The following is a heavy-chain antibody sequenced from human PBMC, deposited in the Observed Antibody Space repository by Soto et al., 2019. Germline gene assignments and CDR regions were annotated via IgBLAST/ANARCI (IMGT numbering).Heavy chain of an antibody. V-gene: IGHV1-18*04. D-gene: IGHD4-17*01. CDR1: GYTFTSYG. Sequence: GASVKVSRKASGYTFTSYGISWVRQAPGQGLEWMGWISAYNGNTNYAQKPQGRVTMTTDTSTSTAYMELRSLRSDDTAVYYCARDSIEASNGYGDSTPIYYYYYGMDVWGQGTTVTVSS. J-gene: IGHJ6*02. CDR3: ARDSIEASNGYGDSTPIYYYYYGMDV. CDR2: ISAYNGNT.